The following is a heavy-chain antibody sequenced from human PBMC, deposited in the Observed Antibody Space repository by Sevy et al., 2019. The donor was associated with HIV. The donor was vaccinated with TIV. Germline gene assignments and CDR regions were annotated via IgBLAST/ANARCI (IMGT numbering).Heavy chain of an antibody. CDR2: IYYSGST. J-gene: IGHJ4*02. Sequence: SETLSLTCTVSGGSISSYYWSWIRQPPGKELEWIGYIYYSGSTNYNPSLKSRVTISVDTSKNQFSLKLSSVTAADTAVYYCAAVLVRIYSGYDDYWGQGTLVTVSS. D-gene: IGHD5-12*01. V-gene: IGHV4-59*13. CDR3: AAVLVRIYSGYDDY. CDR1: GGSISSYY.